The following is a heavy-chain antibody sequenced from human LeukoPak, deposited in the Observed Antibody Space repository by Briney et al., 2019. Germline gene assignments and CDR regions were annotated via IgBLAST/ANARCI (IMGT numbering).Heavy chain of an antibody. D-gene: IGHD3-16*02. CDR1: GFTFSSYA. CDR3: ARGHGYVWGSYRTARGFDY. J-gene: IGHJ4*02. V-gene: IGHV3-30-3*01. CDR2: ISYDGSNK. Sequence: GGSLRLSCAASGFTFSSYAMHWVRQAPGKGLEWVAVISYDGSNKYYADSVKGRFTISRDNSKNTLYLQMNSLRAEDTAVYYCARGHGYVWGSYRTARGFDYWGQGTLVTVSS.